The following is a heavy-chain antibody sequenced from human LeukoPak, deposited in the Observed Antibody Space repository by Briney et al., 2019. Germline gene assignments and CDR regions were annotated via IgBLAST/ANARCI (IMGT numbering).Heavy chain of an antibody. D-gene: IGHD3-22*01. V-gene: IGHV3-66*01. J-gene: IGHJ3*02. CDR3: ARDPHDSSGLLEALDI. Sequence: GGSLRLSCASSGFTVSSNYMSWVRQAPGTGLEWVSVIYSGGSTYYADSVRGRFTISRDNSKNTLYLQMNSLRAKDTAVYYCARDPHDSSGLLEALDIWGQGTMVTVSS. CDR1: GFTVSSNY. CDR2: IYSGGST.